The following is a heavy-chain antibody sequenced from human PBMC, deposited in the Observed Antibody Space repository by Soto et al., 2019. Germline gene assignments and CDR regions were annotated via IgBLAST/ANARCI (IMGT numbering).Heavy chain of an antibody. D-gene: IGHD3-10*01. CDR1: GDTFANFG. CDR2: VATYNNNK. V-gene: IGHV1-18*01. J-gene: IGHJ5*02. Sequence: HLVQSGPEVKRPGASITVSCKTSGDTFANFGLSWVRQAPGQGLEWMGWVATYNNNKNYAQKFQGRLTLTTDTSTSTAYMELESLGYDDTAVYYCARVVRGVVNWFDPGGQGTLVTVSS. CDR3: ARVVRGVVNWFDP.